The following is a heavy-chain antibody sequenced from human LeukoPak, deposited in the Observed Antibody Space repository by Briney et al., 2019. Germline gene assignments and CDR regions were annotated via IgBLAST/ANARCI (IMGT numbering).Heavy chain of an antibody. CDR3: AKDGARWLLFDY. Sequence: GGSLRLSCAASGFTVSSNYMSWVRQAPGKGLEWVSVIYSGGSTYYADSVKGRFTISRDNSKNTRYLQMNSLRAEDTAVYYCAKDGARWLLFDYWGQGTLVTVSS. V-gene: IGHV3-53*01. D-gene: IGHD5-24*01. CDR1: GFTVSSNY. CDR2: IYSGGST. J-gene: IGHJ4*02.